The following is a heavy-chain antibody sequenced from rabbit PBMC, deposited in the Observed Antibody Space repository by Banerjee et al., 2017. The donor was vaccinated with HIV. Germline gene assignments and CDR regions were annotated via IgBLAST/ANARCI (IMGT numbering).Heavy chain of an antibody. D-gene: IGHD6-1*01. Sequence: QEQLEESGGGLVKPEGSLTLTCTASGFSFSSSYWICWVRQAPGKGLEWIGCIYTGSSGNTFYASWARGRFTISKASSTTVTLQMTSLTAADTATYFCARGDVGYGYAGYGLGAFDPWGPGTLVTV. J-gene: IGHJ2*01. CDR2: IYTGSSGNT. CDR3: ARGDVGYGYAGYGLGAFDP. CDR1: GFSFSSSYW. V-gene: IGHV1S45*01.